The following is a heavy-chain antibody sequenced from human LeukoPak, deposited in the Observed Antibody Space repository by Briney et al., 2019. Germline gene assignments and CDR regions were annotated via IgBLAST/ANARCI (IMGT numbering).Heavy chain of an antibody. J-gene: IGHJ4*02. CDR2: IFYTGST. V-gene: IGHV4-59*08. Sequence: PSETLSLTCTVSGGSISDYYGAWIRQPPGKALEWIGYIFYTGSTNYNPSLKSRVTMSIDTSKNQFSLRLSSVTAAGTAVYYCARQRWLGSTYWAADWGQGTLVTVSS. CDR1: GGSISDYY. D-gene: IGHD5-24*01. CDR3: ARQRWLGSTYWAAD.